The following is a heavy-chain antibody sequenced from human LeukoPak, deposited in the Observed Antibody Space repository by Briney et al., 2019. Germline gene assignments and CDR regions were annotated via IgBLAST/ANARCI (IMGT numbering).Heavy chain of an antibody. Sequence: GGSLRLSCAASGFTFSSYGMHWVRQAPGKGLEWVSGISWNSANIVYADSVKGRFTISRDNAKNSLYLQMNSLRAEDMALYYCAKDYVAIPGPGAFDIWGQGTMVTVSS. CDR3: AKDYVAIPGPGAFDI. V-gene: IGHV3-9*03. J-gene: IGHJ3*02. D-gene: IGHD2-2*02. CDR1: GFTFSSYG. CDR2: ISWNSANI.